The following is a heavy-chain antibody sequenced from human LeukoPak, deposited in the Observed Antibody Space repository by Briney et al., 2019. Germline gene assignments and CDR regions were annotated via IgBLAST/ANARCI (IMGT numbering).Heavy chain of an antibody. D-gene: IGHD5-12*01. Sequence: SSETLSLTCTVSGGSISSSSYYWGWIRQPPGKGLEWIGSIYYSGSTYYNPSLKSRVTISVDTSKNQFSLKLSSVTAADTAVYYCARDQYSGYDYWGQGTLVTVSS. J-gene: IGHJ4*02. CDR1: GGSISSSSYY. CDR3: ARDQYSGYDY. CDR2: IYYSGST. V-gene: IGHV4-39*07.